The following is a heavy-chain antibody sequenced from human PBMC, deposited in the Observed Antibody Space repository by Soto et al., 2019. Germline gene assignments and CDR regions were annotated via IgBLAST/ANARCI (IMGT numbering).Heavy chain of an antibody. V-gene: IGHV3-21*01. J-gene: IGHJ4*02. Sequence: GGSLRLSCAASGFAFSTYWMHWVRQAPGKGLLWVARIKISRTYIYSADSVKGRFTISRDNAKNSLYLQMNSLRAEDTAVYYYAIVATISKNFDYWGQGTLVTVSS. CDR3: AIVATISKNFDY. CDR2: IKISRTYI. D-gene: IGHD5-12*01. CDR1: GFAFSTYW.